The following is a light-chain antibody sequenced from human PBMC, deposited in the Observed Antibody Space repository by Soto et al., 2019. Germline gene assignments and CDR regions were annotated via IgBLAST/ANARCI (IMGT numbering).Light chain of an antibody. CDR1: QSISSY. V-gene: IGKV1-39*01. J-gene: IGKJ2*01. CDR3: QQSYSTPLYT. Sequence: DIQMTQSPSSLSASVGDRVTITCRASQSISSYLNWYQQKPGKAPKLLIYAASTLQTGIPSRFSGNGSGTDFTLTISSLQPEDVATYYCQQSYSTPLYTFGQGTKLEIK. CDR2: AAS.